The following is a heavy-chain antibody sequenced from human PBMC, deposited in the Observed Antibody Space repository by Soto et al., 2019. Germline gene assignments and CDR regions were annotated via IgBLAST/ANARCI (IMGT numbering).Heavy chain of an antibody. Sequence: GESLKISCKGSGYTFANSWIAWVRQMPGKGLEWLGNIFPGDSDTKYSPSFQGRVTLSADTSISTAYLHWSSLKASDTAMYYCARTAAAGKYYYGVDVWGQGTTVTVSS. J-gene: IGHJ6*02. CDR3: ARTAAAGKYYYGVDV. CDR1: GYTFANSW. CDR2: IFPGDSDT. V-gene: IGHV5-51*01. D-gene: IGHD6-13*01.